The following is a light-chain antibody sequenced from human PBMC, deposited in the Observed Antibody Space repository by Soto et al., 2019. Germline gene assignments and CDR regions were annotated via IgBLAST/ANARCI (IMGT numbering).Light chain of an antibody. CDR2: GDS. CDR1: QSVTSSY. Sequence: EIVLTQSPGTLSLSPGERATLSCRASQSVTSSYLAWYQHKRGQAPRLLIYGDSNRATGIPDRFSGSGSGTDFTLTISRLEPEDFAVYYCQQFGSSPPWTFGQGTKVEIK. J-gene: IGKJ1*01. V-gene: IGKV3-20*01. CDR3: QQFGSSPPWT.